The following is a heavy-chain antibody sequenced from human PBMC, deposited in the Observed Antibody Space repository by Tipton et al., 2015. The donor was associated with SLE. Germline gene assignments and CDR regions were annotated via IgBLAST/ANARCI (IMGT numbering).Heavy chain of an antibody. CDR1: GGSFSGYY. CDR2: INHSGST. Sequence: VKPSETLSLTCAVYGGSFSGYYWSWIRQPPGKGLEWIGEINHSGSTNYNPSLKSRVTISVGTSKNQFSLKLSSVTAADTAVYYCARGLVGGGGFDYWGQGALVTVSS. J-gene: IGHJ4*02. V-gene: IGHV4-34*01. D-gene: IGHD3-16*01. CDR3: ARGLVGGGGFDY.